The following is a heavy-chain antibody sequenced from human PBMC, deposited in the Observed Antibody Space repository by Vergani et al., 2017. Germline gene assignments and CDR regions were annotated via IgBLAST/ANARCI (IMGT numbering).Heavy chain of an antibody. V-gene: IGHV4-34*01. CDR2: INHSGST. J-gene: IGHJ4*02. CDR1: GGSFSGYY. CDR3: ARGKGPRWVKIDY. Sequence: QVQLQQWGAGLLKPSETLSLTCAVSGGSFSGYYWSWIRQPPGKGLEWIGEINHSGSTNYNPSLKSRVTISVDTSKNQFSLKLSSVTAADTAVYYCARGKGPRWVKIDYWGQGTLVTVSS. D-gene: IGHD4-23*01.